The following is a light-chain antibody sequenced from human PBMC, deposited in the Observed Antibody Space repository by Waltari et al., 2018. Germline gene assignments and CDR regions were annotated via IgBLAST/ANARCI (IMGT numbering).Light chain of an antibody. Sequence: QSVVTQPPSASGAPGQRVTISCSGSSSNVGSNYIQWYQQLPGTAPKVVMYDIDRRPSGVPDRFSGSRSGTTASLTISGLQSEDEADYYCSVWDDSLSGPVFGGGTKLTVL. CDR3: SVWDDSLSGPV. J-gene: IGLJ2*01. CDR2: DID. CDR1: SSNVGSNY. V-gene: IGLV1-47*01.